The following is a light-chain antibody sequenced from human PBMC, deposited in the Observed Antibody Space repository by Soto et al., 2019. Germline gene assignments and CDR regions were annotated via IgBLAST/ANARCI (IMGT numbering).Light chain of an antibody. CDR1: QTISSY. CDR3: QQSYSTPET. CDR2: AAS. J-gene: IGKJ1*01. V-gene: IGKV1-39*01. Sequence: DLQMTQSPSSLSASVGDRVTITCRASQTISSYLNWYQQKPGKAPKLLMYAASSLQSGVPSRFSGSGSGTDFALTISSLQPEDFATYYCQQSYSTPETFGQGTKVEIK.